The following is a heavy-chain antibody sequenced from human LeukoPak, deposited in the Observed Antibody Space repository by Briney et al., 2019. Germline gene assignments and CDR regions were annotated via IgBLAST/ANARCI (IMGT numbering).Heavy chain of an antibody. CDR1: GGSISSGSYY. Sequence: SQTLSLTCTVSGGSISSGSYYWSWIRQPAGKGLEWIGRIYTSGSTNYNPSLKSRVTISVDTSKNQFSLKLSSLTAADTAVYYCARVGFHYDFRESVSWFDPWGQGTLVTVSS. J-gene: IGHJ5*02. V-gene: IGHV4-61*02. CDR3: ARVGFHYDFRESVSWFDP. D-gene: IGHD3-3*01. CDR2: IYTSGST.